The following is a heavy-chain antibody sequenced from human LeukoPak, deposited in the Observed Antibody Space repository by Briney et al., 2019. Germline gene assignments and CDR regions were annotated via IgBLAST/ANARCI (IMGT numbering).Heavy chain of an antibody. D-gene: IGHD6-19*01. J-gene: IGHJ4*02. CDR3: ARDASALY. CDR1: GFTFSSYW. V-gene: IGHV3-7*01. Sequence: GGSLRLSCAASGFTFSSYWMTWVRQAPGKGLEWVASIKPDGSEKYYLDSVKGRFTISRDNARDSLYLQMNSLRGDDTSVYFCARDASALYWGRGTLVTVSS. CDR2: IKPDGSEK.